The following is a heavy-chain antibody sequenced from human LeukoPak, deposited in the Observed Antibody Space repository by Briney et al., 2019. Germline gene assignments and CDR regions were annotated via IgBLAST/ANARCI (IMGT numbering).Heavy chain of an antibody. J-gene: IGHJ4*02. V-gene: IGHV3-15*01. Sequence: GGSLSVSCAASGFTFSSSAMNWVRQAPGKGLEWVGRIKSKTDGGTTDYAAPVKGRLTISRDDSKNTLYLQMNSLKTEDTAVYYCTTPYSSSWLFDYWSQGTLVTVSS. D-gene: IGHD6-13*01. CDR1: GFTFSSSA. CDR3: TTPYSSSWLFDY. CDR2: IKSKTDGGTT.